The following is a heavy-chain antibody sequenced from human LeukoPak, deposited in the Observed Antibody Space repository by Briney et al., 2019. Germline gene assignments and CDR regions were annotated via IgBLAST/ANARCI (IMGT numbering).Heavy chain of an antibody. V-gene: IGHV1-18*01. Sequence: ASVDVSYKASGYTFPSYDNSGVRQAPAQAREWVGWISAYNGNTNYAQKLQGRVTMTTDTSTSNAYMELRSLGSDAAVLYFGARVPIPPYSNSWHHPFDYWGQGTLVTGSS. J-gene: IGHJ4*02. D-gene: IGHD6-13*01. CDR2: ISAYNGNT. CDR1: GYTFPSYD. CDR3: ARVPIPPYSNSWHHPFDY.